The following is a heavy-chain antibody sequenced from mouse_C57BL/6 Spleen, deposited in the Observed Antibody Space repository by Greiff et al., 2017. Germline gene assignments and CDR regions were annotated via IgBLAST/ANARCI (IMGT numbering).Heavy chain of an antibody. CDR3: ARRYYGSSYWYFDV. D-gene: IGHD1-1*01. CDR2: ISSGGSYT. CDR1: GFTFSSYG. Sequence: DVKLVESGGDLVKPGGSLKLSCAASGFTFSSYGMSWVRQTPDKRLEWVATISSGGSYTYYPDSVKGRFTISRDNAKNTLYLQRSSLQSEDTAIYNCARRYYGSSYWYFDVWGTGTTDTVSS. J-gene: IGHJ1*03. V-gene: IGHV5-6*02.